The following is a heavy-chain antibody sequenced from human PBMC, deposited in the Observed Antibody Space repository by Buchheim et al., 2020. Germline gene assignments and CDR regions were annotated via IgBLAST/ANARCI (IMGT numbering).Heavy chain of an antibody. CDR2: IKGDGSLK. J-gene: IGHJ4*02. D-gene: IGHD2-21*02. CDR1: GFTFTTYW. Sequence: EVQLVESGGGMVQPGGSLRLSCAASGFTFTTYWMSWVRQAPGKGLEWVANIKGDGSLKYYVESVKGRFTIYRDKAKNALYLQVNSLRAEDTAVYYCARHGDWKFEYWGQGTL. CDR3: ARHGDWKFEY. V-gene: IGHV3-7*01.